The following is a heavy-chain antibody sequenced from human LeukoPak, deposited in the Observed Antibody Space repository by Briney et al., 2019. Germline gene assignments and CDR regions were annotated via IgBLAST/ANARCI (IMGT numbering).Heavy chain of an antibody. CDR2: ISYEGSNK. D-gene: IGHD3-10*01. J-gene: IGHJ4*02. CDR3: AKDVTYGSGSYYQFDY. V-gene: IGHV3-30*18. CDR1: GFSFSSHG. Sequence: GGSLRLSCAGSGFSFSSHGMHWVRQAPGKGLEWVAVISYEGSNKYYGDSVKGRFTISRDNSKNTLYLQMNSLRAEDTAVYYCAKDVTYGSGSYYQFDYWGQGTLVTVSS.